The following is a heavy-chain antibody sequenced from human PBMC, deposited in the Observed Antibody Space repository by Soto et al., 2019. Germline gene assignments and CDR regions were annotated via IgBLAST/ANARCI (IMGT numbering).Heavy chain of an antibody. Sequence: GGSLRLSCAASGFTFSTYWMNWARQAPGKGLEWVANIKQDGSEKYYADSVKGRFAISRDNAKDSLFLQMNNLRAEDTAVYYCVRDWSTFWGMDVWGQGTTVTVSS. V-gene: IGHV3-7*01. J-gene: IGHJ6*02. CDR3: VRDWSTFWGMDV. CDR2: IKQDGSEK. CDR1: GFTFSTYW.